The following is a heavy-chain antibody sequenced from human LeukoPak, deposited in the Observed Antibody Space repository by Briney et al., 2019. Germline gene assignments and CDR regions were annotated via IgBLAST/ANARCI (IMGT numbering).Heavy chain of an antibody. Sequence: GSLRLSFAASGVTLSSNYITRVRQAPGKGLEWVSVIYSSGSTYYADSVKGRFTISRDNSKNTLYLQMINLRAEDTAVYYCARGGYCSGGSCYSLYFDLWGRGTLVTVFS. V-gene: IGHV3-53*01. CDR1: GVTLSSNY. CDR2: IYSSGST. CDR3: ARGGYCSGGSCYSLYFDL. D-gene: IGHD2-15*01. J-gene: IGHJ2*01.